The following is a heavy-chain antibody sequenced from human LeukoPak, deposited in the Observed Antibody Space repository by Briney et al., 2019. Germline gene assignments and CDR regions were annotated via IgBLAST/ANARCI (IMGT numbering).Heavy chain of an antibody. CDR2: IYPSGST. V-gene: IGHV4-4*07. J-gene: IGHJ4*02. CDR1: GGSTSSYY. Sequence: KPSETLSLTCTVSGGSTSSYYWGWIRQPAGKGLEWLGHIYPSGSTNYNPSLKSRVTMSVDTSKNQFSLKLNSVTAADTAVFYCARITSHHFDYWGQGTLVTVSS. CDR3: ARITSHHFDY.